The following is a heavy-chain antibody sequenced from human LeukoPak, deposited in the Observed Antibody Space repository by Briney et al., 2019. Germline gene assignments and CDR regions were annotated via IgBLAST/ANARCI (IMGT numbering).Heavy chain of an antibody. Sequence: PGGSLRLSCAASGFTFSSYSMNWVRQAPGKGLEWVSYISSSSSTIYYADSVKGRFTISRDNAKNSLYLQMNSLRAEDTAVYYWARQNIVDSIVVVPAAMGDYWGQGTLVTVSS. D-gene: IGHD2-2*01. CDR3: ARQNIVDSIVVVPAAMGDY. CDR2: ISSSSSTI. J-gene: IGHJ4*02. CDR1: GFTFSSYS. V-gene: IGHV3-48*01.